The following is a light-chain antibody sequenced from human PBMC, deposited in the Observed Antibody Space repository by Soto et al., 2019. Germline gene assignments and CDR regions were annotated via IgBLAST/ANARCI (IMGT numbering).Light chain of an antibody. Sequence: EIVFTQSPATLSLSPGERATLSCRASQSVSSYLAWYRHKPVQAPRLLIYDASNRATGIPARFSGSGSGTDLTLTISSLEPEDFAVYYCQQGSNWPPRTFGQGTKV. CDR1: QSVSSY. V-gene: IGKV3-11*01. CDR2: DAS. CDR3: QQGSNWPPRT. J-gene: IGKJ1*01.